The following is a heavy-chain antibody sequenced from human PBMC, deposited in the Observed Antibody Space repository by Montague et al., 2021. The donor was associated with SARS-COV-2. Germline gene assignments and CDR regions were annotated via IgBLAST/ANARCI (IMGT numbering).Heavy chain of an antibody. D-gene: IGHD4-23*01. CDR2: IYHNGST. J-gene: IGHJ6*02. V-gene: IGHV4-59*01. CDR1: GGSISSYY. CDR3: ARGGGNSADYYNYTMDV. Sequence: SETLSLTCTVSGGSISSYYWTWIRQPPGKGLESIGYIYHNGSTKYNPSPKSRVTISVDTSKNQFSLKLSSVSVADTAVYYCARGGGNSADYYNYTMDVWGQGTTVTV.